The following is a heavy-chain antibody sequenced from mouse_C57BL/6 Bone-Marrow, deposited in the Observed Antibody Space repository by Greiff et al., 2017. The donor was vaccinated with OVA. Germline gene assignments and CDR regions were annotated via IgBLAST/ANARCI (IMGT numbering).Heavy chain of an antibody. Sequence: QVQLQQSGPELVKPGASVKISCKASGYAFSSSWMNWVKQRPGKGLEWIGRIYPGDGDTNYNGKFKGKATLTADKSSSTAYMQLSSLTSADSAVYFCARAGPHGAMDYWGQGTSVTVSS. J-gene: IGHJ4*01. V-gene: IGHV1-82*01. D-gene: IGHD3-1*01. CDR1: GYAFSSSW. CDR2: IYPGDGDT. CDR3: ARAGPHGAMDY.